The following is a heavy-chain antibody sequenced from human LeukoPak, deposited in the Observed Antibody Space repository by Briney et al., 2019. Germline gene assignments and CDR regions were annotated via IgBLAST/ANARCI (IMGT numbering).Heavy chain of an antibody. Sequence: ASVKVSCKASGYTFTSYDINWVRQATGQGLERMGWMNPNSGNTGYAQKFQGRVTITRNTSISTAYMELSSLRSEDTAVYYCARDHYSNQDLGDAFDIWGQGTMVTVSS. V-gene: IGHV1-8*03. J-gene: IGHJ3*02. CDR3: ARDHYSNQDLGDAFDI. CDR1: GYTFTSYD. CDR2: MNPNSGNT. D-gene: IGHD4-11*01.